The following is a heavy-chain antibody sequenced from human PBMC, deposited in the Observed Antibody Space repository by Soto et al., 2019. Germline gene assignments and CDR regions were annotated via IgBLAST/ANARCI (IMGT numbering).Heavy chain of an antibody. V-gene: IGHV4-34*01. CDR2: INHSGST. CDR1: GGSFSGYY. CDR3: ARGHYSSSWYGYYYYGMDV. D-gene: IGHD6-13*01. Sequence: SETLSLTCAVYGGSFSGYYWSWIRQPPGKGLEWIGEINHSGSTNYNPSLKSRVTISVDTSKNQFSLKLSSVTAADTAVYYCARGHYSSSWYGYYYYGMDVWGQGTTVTVSS. J-gene: IGHJ6*02.